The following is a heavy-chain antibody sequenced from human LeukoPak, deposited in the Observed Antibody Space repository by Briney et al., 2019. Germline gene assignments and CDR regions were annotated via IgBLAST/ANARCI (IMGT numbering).Heavy chain of an antibody. CDR1: GGSISSGGYY. V-gene: IGHV4-31*03. CDR2: SYYSGST. Sequence: SQTLSLTCTVSGGSISSGGYYWSWIRQHPGKGLEGIGYSYYSGSTYDNPSLKSGVTISVDTSKNQFSLKLRSATAQATAVYYCARQLSSSWYWFDPWGQGTLVTVSS. CDR3: ARQLSSSWYWFDP. J-gene: IGHJ5*02. D-gene: IGHD6-13*01.